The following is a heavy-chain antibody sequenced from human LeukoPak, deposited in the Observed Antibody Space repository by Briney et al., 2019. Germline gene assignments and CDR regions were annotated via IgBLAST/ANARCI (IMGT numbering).Heavy chain of an antibody. V-gene: IGHV4-59*01. CDR1: GGSISGDY. CDR2: IYYSGST. J-gene: IGHJ2*01. D-gene: IGHD4-23*01. CDR3: ARSLVTLYRYFDR. Sequence: PSETLSLTCTISGGSISGDYYKWIWQPPGKGLEWIGYIYYSGSTNYNPSLKSRVTISLDTSKNQLSLKLSSVTTADTAVYYCARSLVTLYRYFDRQGRGTLVTVSS.